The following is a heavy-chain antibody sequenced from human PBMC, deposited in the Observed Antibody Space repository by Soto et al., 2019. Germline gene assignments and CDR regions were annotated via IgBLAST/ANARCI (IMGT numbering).Heavy chain of an antibody. Sequence: QVQLVESGGGLVKPGGSLRLSCAASGFTFSDSYMSWIRQAPGKGLEWISFISSSANTIYYADSVKGRFTISRDNAKNSLFLQMSSLRPEDTAVYYCARDQFYTDSRQFASWGQGTLVTVSS. J-gene: IGHJ4*02. D-gene: IGHD2-2*02. V-gene: IGHV3-11*01. CDR3: ARDQFYTDSRQFAS. CDR2: ISSSANTI. CDR1: GFTFSDSY.